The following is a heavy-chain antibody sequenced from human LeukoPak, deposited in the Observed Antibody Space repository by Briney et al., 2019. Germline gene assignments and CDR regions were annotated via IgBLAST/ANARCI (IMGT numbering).Heavy chain of an antibody. D-gene: IGHD6-13*01. V-gene: IGHV3-23*01. Sequence: GGSLRLSCAASGFTFSSYAMSWVRQAPGKGLEWVSAISGSGGSTYYADSVKGRFTISRDNSKNTLYLQMNSLRAEDTAVYYCARSGYSEYYFDYWGQGTLVTVSS. J-gene: IGHJ4*02. CDR2: ISGSGGST. CDR1: GFTFSSYA. CDR3: ARSGYSEYYFDY.